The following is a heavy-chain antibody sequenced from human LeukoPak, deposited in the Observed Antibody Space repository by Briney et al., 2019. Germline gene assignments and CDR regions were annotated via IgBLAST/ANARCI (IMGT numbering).Heavy chain of an antibody. CDR1: GFTLSDYW. D-gene: IGHD2-8*01. J-gene: IGHJ4*02. CDR2: IKVDGIDK. Sequence: GGSLRLSCAASGFTLSDYWMSWVRQAPGSGLEWVANIKVDGIDKYYVDSVKGRFTISRDNAKNSLYLRMNSLIAEDTAVYYCVKNGGAFDYWGQGTLVTVSS. CDR3: VKNGGAFDY. V-gene: IGHV3-7*01.